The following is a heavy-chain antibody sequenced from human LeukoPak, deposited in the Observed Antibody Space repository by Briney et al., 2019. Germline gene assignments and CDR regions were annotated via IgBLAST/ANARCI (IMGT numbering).Heavy chain of an antibody. CDR1: GGSISSYY. J-gene: IGHJ4*02. Sequence: SETLSLTCTVSGGSISSYYWSWIRQPPGKGLEWIGYIYYSGSTNYNPSLKSRVTISVDTSKNQFSLKLSSVTAAGTAVYYCAGDSSGWVSYFYYWGPGTLVTVSS. D-gene: IGHD6-19*01. CDR2: IYYSGST. V-gene: IGHV4-59*01. CDR3: AGDSSGWVSYFYY.